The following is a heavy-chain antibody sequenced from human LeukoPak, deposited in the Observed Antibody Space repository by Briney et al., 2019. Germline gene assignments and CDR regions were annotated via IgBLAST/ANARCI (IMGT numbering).Heavy chain of an antibody. V-gene: IGHV4-59*01. Sequence: SETLSLTCTVSGGSLNSVYWSWIRQPPGKGLEWIAYIYYSGTTSYNPSLKSRVTISVDTSKNQFSLKLTSVTAADTAVYHCASQHWGSNYFDYWGQGALVTVSS. CDR3: ASQHWGSNYFDY. J-gene: IGHJ4*02. D-gene: IGHD7-27*01. CDR2: IYYSGTT. CDR1: GGSLNSVY.